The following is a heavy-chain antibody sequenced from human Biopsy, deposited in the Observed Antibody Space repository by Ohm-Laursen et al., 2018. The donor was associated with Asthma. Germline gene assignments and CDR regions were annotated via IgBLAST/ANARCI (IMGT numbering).Heavy chain of an antibody. V-gene: IGHV4-61*01. CDR3: ARGDGAFPWVPF. CDR1: GGPVSSPSHY. Sequence: PGTLSLTCSVFGGPVSSPSHYWSWIRQSPGKGLEWIGYYSGNTNYHPSLKNRVTISVDTSKNQFSLHLSSVTAADTATYYCARGDGAFPWVPFWGQGILVTVSS. CDR2: YSGNT. J-gene: IGHJ4*02. D-gene: IGHD3-10*01.